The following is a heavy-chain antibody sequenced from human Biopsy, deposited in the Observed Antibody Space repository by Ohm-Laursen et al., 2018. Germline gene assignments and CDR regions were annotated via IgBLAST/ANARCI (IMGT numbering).Heavy chain of an antibody. CDR2: IKKDGSEK. J-gene: IGHJ4*02. CDR3: ARAPFGSGSYSEFDY. Sequence: SLRLSCTASGFTFSEYYMEWVRQAPGKGLEWVATIKKDGSEKYYVDSVKGRFTISRDNSKSSLSLQMNSLRGEDTAVYYCARAPFGSGSYSEFDYWGQGSLVTVSS. CDR1: GFTFSEYY. D-gene: IGHD3-22*01. V-gene: IGHV3-7*01.